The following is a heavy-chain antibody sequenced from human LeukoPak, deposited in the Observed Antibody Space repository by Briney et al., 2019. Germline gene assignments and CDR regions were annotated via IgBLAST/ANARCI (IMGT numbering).Heavy chain of an antibody. CDR3: VRHSWSEKFSWDY. Sequence: SETLSLTCTVSGGSVSGYYWSWIRQPPGMGLEWVGQMSYSGRTTYNPSLKYRVTMSVDTSRNQFSLKLSSVTAADTALYYCVRHSWSEKFSWDYWGQGTLVTVSS. V-gene: IGHV4-59*08. CDR2: MSYSGRT. CDR1: GGSVSGYY. J-gene: IGHJ4*02.